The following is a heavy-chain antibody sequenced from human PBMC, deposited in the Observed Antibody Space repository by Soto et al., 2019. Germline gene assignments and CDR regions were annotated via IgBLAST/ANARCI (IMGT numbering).Heavy chain of an antibody. D-gene: IGHD5-18*01. CDR1: GGNFGSFG. V-gene: IGHV1-69*18. Sequence: QVQLVQSGAEVKKPGSSVKFSCKASGGNFGSFGITWVRQAPGQGLEWMGTIVPMFGSATYAQRFQGRVPITADASTPTGYLEVTRLKSDDTASYYCTRDGPRYTLIWFWCQGILLSVSS. CDR2: IVPMFGSA. CDR3: TRDGPRYTLIWF. J-gene: IGHJ1*01.